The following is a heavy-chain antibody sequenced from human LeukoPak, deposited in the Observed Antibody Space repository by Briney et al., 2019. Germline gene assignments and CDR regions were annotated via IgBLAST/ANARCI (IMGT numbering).Heavy chain of an antibody. J-gene: IGHJ4*02. CDR2: IYHSGST. D-gene: IGHD3-16*02. CDR1: GGSISSSSYY. CDR3: ARVYDYVWGSYRSQYFDY. Sequence: PSETLSLTCTVSGGSISSSSYYWGWIRQPPGKGLEWIGSIYHSGSTYYNPSLKSRVTISVDTSKNQFSLKLSSVTAADTAVYYCARVYDYVWGSYRSQYFDYWGQGTLVTVSS. V-gene: IGHV4-39*07.